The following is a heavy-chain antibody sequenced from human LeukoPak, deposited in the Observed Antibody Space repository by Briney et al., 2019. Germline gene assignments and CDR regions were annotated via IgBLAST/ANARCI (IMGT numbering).Heavy chain of an antibody. CDR1: GCTFTGYY. D-gene: IGHD6-19*01. CDR2: INPNSGGT. CDR3: ARVAVAGTDY. J-gene: IGHJ4*02. V-gene: IGHV1-2*06. Sequence: ASVKVSCKASGCTFTGYYMNWVQQAPGQGLEWMGRINPNSGGTNYAQKFQGRVTMTREASISTAYMELSRLRSDDTAVYYCARVAVAGTDYWGQGTLVTVSS.